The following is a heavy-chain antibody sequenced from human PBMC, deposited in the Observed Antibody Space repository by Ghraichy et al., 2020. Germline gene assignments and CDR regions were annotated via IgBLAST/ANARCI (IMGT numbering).Heavy chain of an antibody. CDR3: AKVRRENYYYYGMDV. J-gene: IGHJ6*02. CDR2: ISGSGGST. Sequence: VSAISGSGGSTYYADSVKGRFTISRDNSKNTLYMQMNSLRAEDTAVYYCAKVRRENYYYYGMDVWG. V-gene: IGHV3-23*01.